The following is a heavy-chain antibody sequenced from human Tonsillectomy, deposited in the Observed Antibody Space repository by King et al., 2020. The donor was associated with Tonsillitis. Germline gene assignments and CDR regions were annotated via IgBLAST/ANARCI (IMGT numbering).Heavy chain of an antibody. CDR3: ARARYSGSFTTWGAYYFDF. V-gene: IGHV4-39*07. Sequence: QLQESGPGLVKPSETLSLTCTVSGGSISSSYYYWGWIRQPPGKGLEWIGSFYYSGSTYYNPSLKSRVTISVDTSKKQFSLKLSSVTAADTAVYYWARARYSGSFTTWGAYYFDFWGQGALVTVSS. CDR2: FYYSGST. D-gene: IGHD1-26*01. CDR1: GGSISSSYYY. J-gene: IGHJ4*02.